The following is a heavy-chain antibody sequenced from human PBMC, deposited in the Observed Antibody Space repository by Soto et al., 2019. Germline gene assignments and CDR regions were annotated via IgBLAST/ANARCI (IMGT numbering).Heavy chain of an antibody. D-gene: IGHD5-18*01. V-gene: IGHV3-30*18. CDR2: ISYDGSNT. CDR1: GFTFSSYG. J-gene: IGHJ4*02. CDR3: ANDRPRRTSGYFIDY. Sequence: GGSLRLACAASGFTFSSYGMHWVRQAPGKGLEWVAIISYDGSNTYYADSVKGRFTISRDNSKNTASLQMNSLRAEDTALYYCANDRPRRTSGYFIDYWGQGTPVTVSS.